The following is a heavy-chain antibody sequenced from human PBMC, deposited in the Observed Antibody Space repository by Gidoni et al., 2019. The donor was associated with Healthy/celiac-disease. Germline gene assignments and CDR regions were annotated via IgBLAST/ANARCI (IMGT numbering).Heavy chain of an antibody. CDR2: INHSGST. D-gene: IGHD2-2*01. Sequence: HVQLQQWGAGLLKPSETLSLHCAVYGGSFSGYYWSWIRQPPAKGLEWIGEINHSGSTNYNPSLKSRVTISVDTSKNQFSLKLSSVNAADTAVYYCARGKKYQWREGYWFDPWGQGTLVTVSS. J-gene: IGHJ5*02. V-gene: IGHV4-34*01. CDR3: ARGKKYQWREGYWFDP. CDR1: GGSFSGYY.